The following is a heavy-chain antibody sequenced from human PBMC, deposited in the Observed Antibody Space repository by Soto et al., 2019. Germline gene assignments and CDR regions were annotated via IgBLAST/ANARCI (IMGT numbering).Heavy chain of an antibody. CDR2: IYFSGVA. D-gene: IGHD2-15*01. Sequence: QMQMQESGPILVKPSETLSLTCTVSGASITDSYWSWIRQPPEKGLEWIGYIYFSGVATYNPSLKSRATMSRDTSKNEFSLKLTSVTAADTAIYYCARGDSDLAVSEAAYWGQGTLVTVSS. CDR3: ARGDSDLAVSEAAY. V-gene: IGHV4-59*01. J-gene: IGHJ1*01. CDR1: GASITDSY.